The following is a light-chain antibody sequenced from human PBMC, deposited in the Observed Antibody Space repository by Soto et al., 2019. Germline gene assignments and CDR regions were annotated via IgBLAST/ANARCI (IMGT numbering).Light chain of an antibody. CDR2: DAS. Sequence: DIQMTQSPSSLSASVGDRVIITRRASQGLRSHLAWFQQKPGKAPKSLIYDASNLQSGVTSKFSGSGYGTDFTLTINSLQTEEFATYYCLQYDTSARIFGPGTKVDI. CDR3: LQYDTSARI. CDR1: QGLRSH. V-gene: IGKV1-16*02. J-gene: IGKJ3*01.